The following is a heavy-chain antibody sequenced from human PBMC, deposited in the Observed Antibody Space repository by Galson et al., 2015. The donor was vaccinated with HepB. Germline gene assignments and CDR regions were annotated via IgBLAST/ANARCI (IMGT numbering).Heavy chain of an antibody. Sequence: PLRLSCAASGFTFRSYALYWVRQAPGKGLEWVALISDDGRNKNYADSVKGRFTISRDNAKKSLYLQMNSLRAEDTAVYYCVSDYGASDAFDNWGQGTMVTVSS. V-gene: IGHV3-30*04. CDR2: ISDDGRNK. J-gene: IGHJ3*02. CDR3: VSDYGASDAFDN. D-gene: IGHD4-17*01. CDR1: GFTFRSYA.